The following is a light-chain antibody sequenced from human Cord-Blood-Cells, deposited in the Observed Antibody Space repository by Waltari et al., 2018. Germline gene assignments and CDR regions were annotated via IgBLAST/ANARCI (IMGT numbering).Light chain of an antibody. J-gene: IGLJ3*02. CDR1: SGYSNYK. CDR3: GADHGSGSNFVAV. CDR2: GGTGGIVG. Sequence: QPVLTQPPSASASLGASVTLTCTLSSGYSNYKVDWYQQRPGKGPRFVMRGGTGGIVGSEGDAIPDRFSVLGSGLNRYLTIKNIQEEDESDYHCGADHGSGSNFVAVFGGGTKLTVL. V-gene: IGLV9-49*01.